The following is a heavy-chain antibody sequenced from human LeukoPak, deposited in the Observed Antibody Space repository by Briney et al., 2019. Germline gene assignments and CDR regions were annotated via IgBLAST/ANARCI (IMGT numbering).Heavy chain of an antibody. CDR1: GFTFSAYV. J-gene: IGHJ4*02. CDR2: IKQDGSEK. Sequence: GGSLRLSCAASGFTFSAYVMSWVRQAPGKGLEWVANIKQDGSEKYYVDSVKGRFTISRDNAKNSLYLQMDSLRAEDTAVYYCAKLRVVVVTAILDYWGQGTLVTVSS. CDR3: AKLRVVVVTAILDY. D-gene: IGHD2-21*02. V-gene: IGHV3-7*05.